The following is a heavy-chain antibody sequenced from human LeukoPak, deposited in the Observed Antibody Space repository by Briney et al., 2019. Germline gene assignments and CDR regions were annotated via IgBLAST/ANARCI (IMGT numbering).Heavy chain of an antibody. V-gene: IGHV4-38-2*02. D-gene: IGHD1-26*01. J-gene: IGHJ4*02. CDR3: EREVVGDISGTSADN. CDR2: IYHSGST. CDR1: RYSISTGYY. Sequence: SETLSLTCAVSRYSISTGYYWGWIRQTPEKGLEWIGSIYHSGSTYYNPSLQSRVTISVDTSKNHFSLELRHVTAADTAVYYCEREVVGDISGTSADNWGQGTLVTVSS.